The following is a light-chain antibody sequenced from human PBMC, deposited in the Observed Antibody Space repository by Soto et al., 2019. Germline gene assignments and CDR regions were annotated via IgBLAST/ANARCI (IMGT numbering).Light chain of an antibody. CDR1: QSVSTNF. CDR2: GAS. Sequence: EIVLTQSPGTLSLSPGEGATLSRRASQSVSTNFFAWYQQKPGQAPRLLIYGASTRATGIADRFSGSGSGTDFTLTISRLEPEDFAVYYCQQYGRTSWTFGQGTKVDIK. V-gene: IGKV3-20*01. J-gene: IGKJ1*01. CDR3: QQYGRTSWT.